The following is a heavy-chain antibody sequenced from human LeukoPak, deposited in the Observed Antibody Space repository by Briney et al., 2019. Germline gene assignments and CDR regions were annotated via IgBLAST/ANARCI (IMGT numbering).Heavy chain of an antibody. D-gene: IGHD3-22*01. J-gene: IGHJ4*02. Sequence: GGTLRLSCAASGFTSNTDGFNTYGMSWLRQAPGKGLEWISVISGTGITTYYADSVKGRFTISRDNSKNTLYLQMNSLRAEDTAVFYCARESESYDSSGSTFKYWGQGTLVTVSS. CDR1: GFTSNTDGFNTYG. CDR3: ARESESYDSSGSTFKY. V-gene: IGHV3-23*01. CDR2: ISGTGITT.